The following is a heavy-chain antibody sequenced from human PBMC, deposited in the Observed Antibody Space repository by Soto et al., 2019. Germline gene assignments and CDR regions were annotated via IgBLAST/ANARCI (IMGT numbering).Heavy chain of an antibody. Sequence: ASETLSLTCTVSGGSISSYYWSWIRQPPGKGLEWIGYIYYSGSTNYNPSLKSRVTISVDTSKNQFSLKLSSVTAADTAVYYCARDRRLLWFGELLGWGAFDIWGQGTMVT. CDR2: IYYSGST. CDR3: ARDRRLLWFGELLGWGAFDI. CDR1: GGSISSYY. J-gene: IGHJ3*02. V-gene: IGHV4-59*01. D-gene: IGHD3-10*01.